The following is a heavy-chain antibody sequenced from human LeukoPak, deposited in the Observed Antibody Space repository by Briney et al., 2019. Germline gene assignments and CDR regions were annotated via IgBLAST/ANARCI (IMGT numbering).Heavy chain of an antibody. CDR2: IGSDGSDK. V-gene: IGHV3-30*02. CDR1: GFHFTNFV. Sequence: PGGSLRLSCAASGFHFTNFVMHWVRQAPGKGLEWVSFIGSDGSDKHCAGSVRGRFTISRDNSKNTVYLQMSSLRPEDTAVYYCAKDLSSGGGYDWGQGILVTVSS. J-gene: IGHJ4*02. D-gene: IGHD3-16*01. CDR3: AKDLSSGGGYD.